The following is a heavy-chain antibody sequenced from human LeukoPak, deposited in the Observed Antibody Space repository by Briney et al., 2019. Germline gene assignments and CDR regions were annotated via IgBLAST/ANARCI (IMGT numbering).Heavy chain of an antibody. D-gene: IGHD2-8*01. CDR1: GYTFTNYG. CDR2: ISCYNGNT. V-gene: IGHV1-18*01. J-gene: IGHJ4*02. CDR3: ARDLQTAVHGD. Sequence: ASVKVSCKTSGYTFTNYGLSWLRQAPGQGLEWMGWISCYNGNTNYAQKFQGRVTMTTDTSTNTVYMELRSLRSDDTAVYYCARDLQTAVHGDWGQGTQVTVPS.